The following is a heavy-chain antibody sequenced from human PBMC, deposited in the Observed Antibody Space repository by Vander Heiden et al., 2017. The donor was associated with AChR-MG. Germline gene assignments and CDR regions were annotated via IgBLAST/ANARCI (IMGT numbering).Heavy chain of an antibody. Sequence: EVQLLESGGGLVQPGGSLRLSCAASGFTFRSYAMSWVRQAPGKGLGWVSAISGSGGSTYYADSVKGRFTISRDNSKNTLYLQMNSLRAEDTAVYYCAGGGLRFLEWTNWFDPWGQGTLVTVSS. CDR1: GFTFRSYA. V-gene: IGHV3-23*01. CDR2: ISGSGGST. J-gene: IGHJ5*02. CDR3: AGGGLRFLEWTNWFDP. D-gene: IGHD3-3*01.